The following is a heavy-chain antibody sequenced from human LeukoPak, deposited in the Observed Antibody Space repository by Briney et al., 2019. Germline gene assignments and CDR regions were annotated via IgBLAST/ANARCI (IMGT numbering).Heavy chain of an antibody. V-gene: IGHV3-64D*06. CDR3: VRGRGYSAYDHFDY. CDR1: GFTFSSYA. CDR2: ISSNGGST. Sequence: TGGSLRLSCSASGFTFSSYAIHWVRQALGKGLEYVSAISSNGGSTYNADSVKGRFTISRDNSKNTLYLQMSSLRAEDTAVYYCVRGRGYSAYDHFDYWGQGTLVTVSS. J-gene: IGHJ4*02. D-gene: IGHD5-12*01.